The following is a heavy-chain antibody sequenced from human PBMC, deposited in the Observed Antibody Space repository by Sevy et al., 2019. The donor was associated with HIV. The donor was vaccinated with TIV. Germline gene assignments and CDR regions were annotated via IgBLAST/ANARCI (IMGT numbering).Heavy chain of an antibody. CDR2: ISWNSRNI. Sequence: GGSLRLSCAASGFPFNDHAMHWVRQVPGKGLEWVSGISWNSRNIGYADSVKGRFTISRDNAGHFVYLVMNSLRPEDTAFYYCAKDNNRCCDGVNCYSYYYYFYGLDVWGQGTTVTVSS. D-gene: IGHD2-21*01. CDR3: AKDNNRCCDGVNCYSYYYYFYGLDV. V-gene: IGHV3-9*01. J-gene: IGHJ6*02. CDR1: GFPFNDHA.